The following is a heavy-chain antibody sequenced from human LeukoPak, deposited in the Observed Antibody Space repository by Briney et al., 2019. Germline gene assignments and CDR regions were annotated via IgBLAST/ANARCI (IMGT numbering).Heavy chain of an antibody. J-gene: IGHJ4*02. V-gene: IGHV3-30*02. CDR2: IRYDGSNK. Sequence: GGSLRLSCAASGFTFSSYGMHWVRQAPGKGLEWVAFIRYDGSNKYYADSVKGRFTISRDKSKNTLYLQMNSLRAEDMALYYCAKGSTIAAAGGGFDSSGQGKLVTVSS. CDR3: AKGSTIAAAGGGFDS. CDR1: GFTFSSYG. D-gene: IGHD6-13*01.